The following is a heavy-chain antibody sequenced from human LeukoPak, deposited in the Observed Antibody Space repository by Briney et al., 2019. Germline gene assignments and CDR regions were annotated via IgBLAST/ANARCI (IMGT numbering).Heavy chain of an antibody. CDR2: ISDSGGST. CDR1: GITLSNYG. Sequence: SGGSLRLSCAVSGITLSNYGMSWVRQAPGKGLEWVAGISDSGGSTNYADSVKGRFTISRDNPKNTLYLQMNSLGAEDTAVYYCARDRWNDVGHYFDYWGQGTLVTVSS. D-gene: IGHD1-1*01. CDR3: ARDRWNDVGHYFDY. J-gene: IGHJ4*02. V-gene: IGHV3-23*01.